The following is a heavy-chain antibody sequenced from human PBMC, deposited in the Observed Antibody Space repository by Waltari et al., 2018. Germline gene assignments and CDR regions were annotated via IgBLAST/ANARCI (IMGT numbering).Heavy chain of an antibody. CDR1: GFTFSTYA. CDR3: ARVIFYGMDV. CDR2: IWSDGSNK. D-gene: IGHD2-15*01. Sequence: QVQLVESGGGVVQPGRSLRLSCAASGFTFSTYALHWVRQAPGKGLEWVAVIWSDGSNKDYADSVKGRFTISRDNSKNTLYLQMDSLRAEDTAVYYCARVIFYGMDVWGQGTTVTVSS. V-gene: IGHV3-33*01. J-gene: IGHJ6*02.